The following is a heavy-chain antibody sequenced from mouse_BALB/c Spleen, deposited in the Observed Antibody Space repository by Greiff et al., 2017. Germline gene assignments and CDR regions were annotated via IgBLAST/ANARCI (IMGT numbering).Heavy chain of an antibody. D-gene: IGHD2-3*01. CDR2: ISSGGSYT. J-gene: IGHJ2*01. V-gene: IGHV5-6-4*01. CDR3: TRDSGDGYYFDY. CDR1: GFTFSSYT. Sequence: EVQLVESGGGLVKPGGSLKLSCAASGFTFSSYTMPWVRQTPEKRLEWVATISSGGSYTYYPDSVKGRFTISRDNAKNTLYLQMSSLKSEDTAMYYCTRDSGDGYYFDYWGQGTTLTVSS.